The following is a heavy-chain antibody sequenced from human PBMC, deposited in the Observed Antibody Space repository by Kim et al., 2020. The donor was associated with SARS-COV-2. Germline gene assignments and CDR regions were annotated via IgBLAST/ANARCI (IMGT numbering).Heavy chain of an antibody. CDR2: ISAYNGNT. CDR3: ARGYYYDSSGYYGVYYYYGMDV. Sequence: ASVKVSCKASGYTFTSYGISWVRQAPGQGLEWMGWISAYNGNTNYAQKLQGRVTMTTDTSTSTAYMELRSLRSDDTAVYYCARGYYYDSSGYYGVYYYYGMDVWGQGTTVTVSS. V-gene: IGHV1-18*01. CDR1: GYTFTSYG. D-gene: IGHD3-22*01. J-gene: IGHJ6*02.